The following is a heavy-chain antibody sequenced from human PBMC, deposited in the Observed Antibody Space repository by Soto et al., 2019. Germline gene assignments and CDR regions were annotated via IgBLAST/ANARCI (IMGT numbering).Heavy chain of an antibody. D-gene: IGHD2-15*01. CDR2: ITGSGGNT. J-gene: IGHJ4*02. V-gene: IGHV3-23*01. CDR3: AKGAYCSGGSCYYFDY. Sequence: EVQFLESGGGLVQPGGSLRLSCAASGFTFSSYAMSWVRQAPGKGLEWVSLITGSGGNTDYADSVKGRFTISRDNSKNTLSLQMNSLRVEDTAVYYCAKGAYCSGGSCYYFDYWGQETLVTVSS. CDR1: GFTFSSYA.